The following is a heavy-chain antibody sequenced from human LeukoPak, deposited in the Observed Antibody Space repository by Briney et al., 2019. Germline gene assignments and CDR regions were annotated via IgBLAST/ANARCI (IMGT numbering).Heavy chain of an antibody. CDR2: INQGGHEK. Sequence: GGSLRLSCVTSGFTFSSYWMTWVRQAPGKGLEWVANINQGGHEKNYVDSVKGRFTISRDNPKNSLYLQMNSLRAEDTAVYFCVRDMDVWAQGTRSPSP. CDR3: VRDMDV. CDR1: GFTFSSYW. J-gene: IGHJ6*02. V-gene: IGHV3-7*05.